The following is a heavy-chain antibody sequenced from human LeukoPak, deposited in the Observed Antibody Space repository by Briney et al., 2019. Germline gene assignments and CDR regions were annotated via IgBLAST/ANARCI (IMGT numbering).Heavy chain of an antibody. CDR1: GGSISSGGYY. D-gene: IGHD3-22*01. Sequence: PSQTLSLTCTVSGGSISSGGYYWSWIRQHPGKGLEWIGYIYYSGSTYYNPSLKSRVTISVDTSKNQFSLKLSSVTAADTAVYYRARSYDSSGYYLYYYYGMDVWGQGTTVTVSS. V-gene: IGHV4-31*03. CDR3: ARSYDSSGYYLYYYYGMDV. J-gene: IGHJ6*02. CDR2: IYYSGST.